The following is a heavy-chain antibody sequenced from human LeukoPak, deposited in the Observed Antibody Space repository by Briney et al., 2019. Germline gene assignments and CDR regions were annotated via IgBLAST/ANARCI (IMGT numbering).Heavy chain of an antibody. V-gene: IGHV1-2*02. CDR2: INPNSGGT. CDR3: ARDRDRAAADTWFDP. J-gene: IGHJ5*02. D-gene: IGHD6-13*01. CDR1: GYTFTGYY. Sequence: ASVKVSCKASGYTFTGYYMHWVRQAPGQGLEWMEWINPNSGGTNYAQNFQGRVTMTRDTSISTAYRDLSSLRSDDTAVYYCARDRDRAAADTWFDPWGQGTLVTVSS.